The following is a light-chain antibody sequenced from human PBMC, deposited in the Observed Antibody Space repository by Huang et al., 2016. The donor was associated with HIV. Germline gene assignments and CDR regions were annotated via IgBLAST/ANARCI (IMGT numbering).Light chain of an antibody. CDR3: QQYNNWPPWT. J-gene: IGKJ1*01. CDR2: GAS. V-gene: IGKV3-15*01. CDR1: QSVSSN. Sequence: EIVMTQSPATLSVSPGERATLSCRASQSVSSNLAWYRQKPGQSPRLLIYGASTRATDIPARFSGSGSGREFTLTISSLQSEDFAVYYCQQYNNWPPWTFGQGTKLEIK.